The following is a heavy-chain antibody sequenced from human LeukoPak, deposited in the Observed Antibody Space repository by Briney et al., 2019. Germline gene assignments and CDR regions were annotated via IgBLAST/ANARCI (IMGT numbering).Heavy chain of an antibody. CDR2: ISSSGSGK. J-gene: IGHJ4*02. Sequence: LRIPCAAPGVGFSSYEKTWVRQAPEKRMEWVSFISSSGSGKNYADSVKGRFTISRDNAKNSLYLQMNSLRADDTAVYYCARRYYDVDYSGQGTLVSVS. V-gene: IGHV3-48*03. CDR1: GVGFSSYE. D-gene: IGHD3-3*01. CDR3: ARRYYDVDY.